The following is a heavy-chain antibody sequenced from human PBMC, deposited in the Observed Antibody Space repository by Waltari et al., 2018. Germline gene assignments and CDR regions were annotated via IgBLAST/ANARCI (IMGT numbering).Heavy chain of an antibody. V-gene: IGHV4-39*06. D-gene: IGHD2-15*01. CDR3: VRDRERVALLNWFDP. Sequence: RLQLQESGPGLLKPSETLSLTCTVSGGSIPIRNPFWGWIRQPPGKGLEWIGSINHSGNTYYNPSLKNGVTISVDRSKNQFSLKVNSVTAADTAVYYCVRDRERVALLNWFDPWGQGTLVTVSS. CDR1: GGSIPIRNPF. CDR2: INHSGNT. J-gene: IGHJ5*02.